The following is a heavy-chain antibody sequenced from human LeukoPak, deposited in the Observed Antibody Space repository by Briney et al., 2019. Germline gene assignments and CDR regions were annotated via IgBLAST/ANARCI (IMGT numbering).Heavy chain of an antibody. D-gene: IGHD6-19*01. CDR2: INPNSGGT. V-gene: IGHV1-2*02. CDR1: GYTFTGYY. Sequence: ASVKVSCKASGYTFTGYYMHWVRQAPGQGLEWMGWINPNSGGTNCAQKFQGRVTMTRDTSISTAYMELSRLRSDDTAVYYCAREASSGWSIDYWGQGTLVTVSS. CDR3: AREASSGWSIDY. J-gene: IGHJ4*02.